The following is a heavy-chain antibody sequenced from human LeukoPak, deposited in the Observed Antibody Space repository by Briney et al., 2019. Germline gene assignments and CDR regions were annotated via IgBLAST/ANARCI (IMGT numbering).Heavy chain of an antibody. J-gene: IGHJ4*02. CDR3: ERQSDSSGYIHT. CDR1: GGSIISSTYY. D-gene: IGHD3-22*01. CDR2: ISYSGRT. Sequence: SETLSLTCTVSGGSIISSTYYWGWIRQPRGKGLEWIGSISYSGRTYYTPSLKSRVTTSVDTSKNQFSLRLSSVTAADTAVYYCERQSDSSGYIHTWGQGTLVTVSS. V-gene: IGHV4-39*01.